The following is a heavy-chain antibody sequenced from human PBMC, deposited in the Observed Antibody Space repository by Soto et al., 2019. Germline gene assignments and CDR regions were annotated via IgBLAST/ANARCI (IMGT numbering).Heavy chain of an antibody. D-gene: IGHD6-19*01. Sequence: ESGPTLVNPTPTLTLTCTFSGFSLSTSGMCVSWIRQPPGKALEWLALIDWDDDKYYSTSLKTRLTISKDTSKNQVVLTMTNMDPVDTATYYCARVTYSSGCVDYWGQGTLVTVSS. J-gene: IGHJ4*02. CDR2: IDWDDDK. V-gene: IGHV2-70*01. CDR1: GFSLSTSGMC. CDR3: ARVTYSSGCVDY.